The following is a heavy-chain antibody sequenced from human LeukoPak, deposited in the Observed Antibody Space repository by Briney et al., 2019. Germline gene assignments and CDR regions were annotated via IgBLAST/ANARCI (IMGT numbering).Heavy chain of an antibody. D-gene: IGHD3-22*01. Sequence: SGGSPRLSCAASGFTFSSYAMSWVRQAPGKGLEWVSAISGSGGSTYYADSVKGRFTISRDNSKNTLYLQMNSLRAEDTAVYYCAKDFPLYYYDSSGYYPDDYWGQGTLVTVSS. CDR3: AKDFPLYYYDSSGYYPDDY. CDR2: ISGSGGST. J-gene: IGHJ4*02. CDR1: GFTFSSYA. V-gene: IGHV3-23*01.